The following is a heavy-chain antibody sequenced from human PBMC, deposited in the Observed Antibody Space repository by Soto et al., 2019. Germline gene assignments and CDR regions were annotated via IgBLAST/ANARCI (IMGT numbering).Heavy chain of an antibody. Sequence: SETLSLTCAIYDGSFSFYYWIWIRQSPGEGLEWIGEINHSGSTNYNPSLKSRVTMSVDASKNQFSLKLNSVTAADTAVYYCARDSTRRGACDIWGQGTTVTVSS. CDR3: ARDSTRRGACDI. CDR2: INHSGST. CDR1: DGSFSFYY. V-gene: IGHV4-34*01. D-gene: IGHD4-4*01. J-gene: IGHJ3*02.